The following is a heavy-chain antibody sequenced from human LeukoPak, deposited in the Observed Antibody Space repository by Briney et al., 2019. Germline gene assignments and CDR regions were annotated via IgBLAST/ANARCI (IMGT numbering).Heavy chain of an antibody. V-gene: IGHV1-18*01. D-gene: IGHD3-10*01. Sequence: ASVKVSCKASGGTFSSYAISWVRQAPGQGLEWMGNSAYNGNTNYAQKFQDRVTMTTDTSTSTAYMELRSLRSDDTAVYYCARYNSMFRGVTTSDYWGQGTLVTVSS. CDR3: ARYNSMFRGVTTSDY. CDR1: GGTFSSYA. J-gene: IGHJ4*02. CDR2: NSAYNGNT.